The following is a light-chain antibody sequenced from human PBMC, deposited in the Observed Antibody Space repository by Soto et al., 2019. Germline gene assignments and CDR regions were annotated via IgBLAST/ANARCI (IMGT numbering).Light chain of an antibody. CDR2: EVS. J-gene: IGLJ2*01. Sequence: QSALTQPASVSGSPGQSITISCTGTSSDVGGYNYVSWYQQHPDKAPQLMIYEVSNRPSGVSNRFSGSKSGNTASLTISGLQAEDEADYYCSSYTSSSSNVVFGGGTKLTVL. CDR3: SSYTSSSSNVV. CDR1: SSDVGGYNY. V-gene: IGLV2-14*01.